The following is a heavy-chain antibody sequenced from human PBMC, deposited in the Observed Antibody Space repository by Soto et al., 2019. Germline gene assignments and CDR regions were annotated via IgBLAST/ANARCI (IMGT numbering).Heavy chain of an antibody. CDR3: ARDFGVPISDAFDI. D-gene: IGHD3-10*01. CDR2: IYYSGST. J-gene: IGHJ3*02. V-gene: IGHV4-31*03. CDR1: GGSISSGGYY. Sequence: QVQLQESGPGLEKPSQTLSLTCTVSGGSISSGGYYWSWIRQHPEKGLEWIGYIYYSGSTYYNPSLKSRVTIAVDTSKNQFSLKLSSVTAADTAVYYCARDFGVPISDAFDIWGQGTMVTVSS.